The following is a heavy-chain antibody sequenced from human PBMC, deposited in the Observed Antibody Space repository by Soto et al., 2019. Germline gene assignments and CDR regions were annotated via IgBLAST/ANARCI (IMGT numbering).Heavy chain of an antibody. CDR1: GFSLSTTAEG. V-gene: IGHV2-5*02. Sequence: QITLKESGPTLVKPTQTLTLTCTFSGFSLSTTAEGVGWIRQPPGKALEWLALIYWDDDERYSPSLKSRLTITKDTSNNQVVLTRPNLDPVDTATYYCAHGSCSSADCYPNPYLDFWGQGILFTVSS. J-gene: IGHJ4*02. CDR3: AHGSCSSADCYPNPYLDF. CDR2: IYWDDDE. D-gene: IGHD2-2*01.